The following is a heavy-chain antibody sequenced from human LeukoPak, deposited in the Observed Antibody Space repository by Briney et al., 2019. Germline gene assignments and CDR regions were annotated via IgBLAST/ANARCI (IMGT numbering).Heavy chain of an antibody. D-gene: IGHD5-18*01. Sequence: GGSLRLSCAASGFTFSSYAMSWVRQAPGKGLEWVSAISGSGGSTYYADSVKGRFTITRDNSKNTLYLQMNSLRAEDTAVYYCAKLYSYGYVGYWGQGTLVTVSS. V-gene: IGHV3-23*01. CDR2: ISGSGGST. CDR1: GFTFSSYA. CDR3: AKLYSYGYVGY. J-gene: IGHJ4*02.